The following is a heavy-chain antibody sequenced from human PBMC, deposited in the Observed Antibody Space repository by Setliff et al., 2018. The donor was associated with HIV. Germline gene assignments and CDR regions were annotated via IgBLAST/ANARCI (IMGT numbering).Heavy chain of an antibody. J-gene: IGHJ6*02. CDR1: GYTFTGHY. CDR2: VNPNSGDA. D-gene: IGHD2-2*01. V-gene: IGHV1-2*02. CDR3: ARNVGPSPSGKYYYYYGMDI. Sequence: ASVKVSCKASGYTFTGHYLHWVRQAPGQGLEWLGWVNPNSGDAIYAQNFQGRVTMTRDTSINAAYMELRGLRSDDTAVYYCARNVGPSPSGKYYYYYGMDIWGQGTTVTVSS.